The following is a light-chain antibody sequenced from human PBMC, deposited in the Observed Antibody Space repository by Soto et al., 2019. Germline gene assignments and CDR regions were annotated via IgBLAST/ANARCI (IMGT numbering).Light chain of an antibody. V-gene: IGKV3-15*01. J-gene: IGKJ1*01. CDR2: RAS. CDR3: QQYQNLWT. CDR1: QTIYSN. Sequence: EKVMTPAPTPLSLSPGERATLFCRASQTIYSNVAWYQQRPGQAPRLLIYRASARATGIPARFSGSGSGTEFTLTIGSLQSEDSAVYYCQQYQNLWTFGQGSKVDIK.